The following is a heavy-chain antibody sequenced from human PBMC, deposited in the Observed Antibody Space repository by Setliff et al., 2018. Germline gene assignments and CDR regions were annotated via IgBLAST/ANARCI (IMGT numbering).Heavy chain of an antibody. CDR2: ISPNTGNV. V-gene: IGHV1-18*01. CDR3: ARLVRYCTTTSCQGASGAEF. J-gene: IGHJ4*02. D-gene: IGHD2-2*01. Sequence: ASVKVSCKASGYTFTDFGINWVRQAPGQGLEWMGWISPNTGNVYSAQRFQGRVTLTTDTSTSTAYMEVKSLTSDDTAIYYCARLVRYCTTTSCQGASGAEFWGQGTLVTVSS. CDR1: GYTFTDFG.